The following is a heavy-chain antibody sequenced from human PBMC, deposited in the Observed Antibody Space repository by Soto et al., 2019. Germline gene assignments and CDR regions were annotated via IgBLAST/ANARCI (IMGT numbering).Heavy chain of an antibody. CDR2: INSDGST. CDR1: GFLVNSAY. CDR3: ARSGYSVAWGC. Sequence: EVQLVESGGGLIPPGGSLRLSCAASGFLVNSAYMTWVRQAPGKGLEWLSMINSDGSTLYAESVKGRFTISRDNSKNMLDLQMNSRRTEDAAMYYCARSGYSVAWGCWGQGTLVIVTS. D-gene: IGHD5-18*01. V-gene: IGHV3-53*01. J-gene: IGHJ4*02.